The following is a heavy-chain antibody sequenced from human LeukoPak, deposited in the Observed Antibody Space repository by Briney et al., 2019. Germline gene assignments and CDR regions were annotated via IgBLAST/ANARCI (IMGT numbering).Heavy chain of an antibody. Sequence: GGSLRLSCAASGFTFSSYGMHWVRRAPGKGLEWVAFIRYDGSNKYYADSVKGRFTISRDNSKNTLYLQMNSLRAEDTAVYYCAKDYGSGSYYTGIFDYWGQGTLVTVSS. D-gene: IGHD3-10*01. CDR1: GFTFSSYG. CDR3: AKDYGSGSYYTGIFDY. V-gene: IGHV3-30*02. J-gene: IGHJ4*02. CDR2: IRYDGSNK.